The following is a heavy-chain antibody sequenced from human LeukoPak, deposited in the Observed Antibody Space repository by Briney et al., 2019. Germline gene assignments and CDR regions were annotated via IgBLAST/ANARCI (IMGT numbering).Heavy chain of an antibody. J-gene: IGHJ4*02. D-gene: IGHD2-15*01. V-gene: IGHV1-46*01. CDR2: INPSGGST. CDR3: ARSGSGGAVGYFDY. Sequence: SVKVSCKASGGTFTSYYMHWVRQAPGQGLEWVGIINPSGGSTSYAQKFQGRVTMTRDMSTSTVYMELSSLRSEDTAVYYCARSGSGGAVGYFDYWGQGTLVTVSS. CDR1: GGTFTSYY.